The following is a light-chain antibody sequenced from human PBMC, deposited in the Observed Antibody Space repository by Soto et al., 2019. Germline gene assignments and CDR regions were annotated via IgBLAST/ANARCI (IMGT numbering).Light chain of an antibody. J-gene: IGKJ1*01. CDR3: QQYSNYSRT. V-gene: IGKV3D-15*01. Sequence: EIVMTQSPATLSVSPGERATLSCRASQSVSSNLAWYQQKPGQAPRLLIYAASARATGIPARFSGSGSGTEFTLTISSLQSEDFATYYCQQYSNYSRTFGQGTRVEIK. CDR2: AAS. CDR1: QSVSSN.